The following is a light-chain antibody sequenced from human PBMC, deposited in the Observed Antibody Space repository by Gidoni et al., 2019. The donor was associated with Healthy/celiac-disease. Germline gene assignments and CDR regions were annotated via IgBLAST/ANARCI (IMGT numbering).Light chain of an antibody. CDR1: QSISSW. J-gene: IGKJ1*01. CDR3: QQYNSYSRT. CDR2: KAS. V-gene: IGKV1-5*03. Sequence: DIQLTQPPPTLSASVGDRVTITCPASQSISSWLAWYQQKPGKAPKLLIYKASILESGVPSRFSGSGSGTEFTLTISSLQPDDFATYYCQQYNSYSRTFXQXTKVEIK.